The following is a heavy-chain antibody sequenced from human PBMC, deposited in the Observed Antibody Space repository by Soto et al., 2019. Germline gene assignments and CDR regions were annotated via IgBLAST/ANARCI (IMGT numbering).Heavy chain of an antibody. J-gene: IGHJ4*02. Sequence: QVQLVQSGAEVKKPGASVKVSCKASGYTFTSYGISWVRQAPGQGLEWMGWISAYNGNTNYAQKLQGRVTMTTDTSTSTAYIELRSLRSDDTAVYYCARDLAAAGIGVGFDYWGQGTLVTVSS. V-gene: IGHV1-18*01. CDR3: ARDLAAAGIGVGFDY. CDR1: GYTFTSYG. CDR2: ISAYNGNT. D-gene: IGHD6-13*01.